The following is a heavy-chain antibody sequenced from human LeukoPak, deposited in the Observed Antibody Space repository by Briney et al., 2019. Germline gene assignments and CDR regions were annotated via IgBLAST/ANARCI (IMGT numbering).Heavy chain of an antibody. CDR1: GYSISSGYY. Sequence: SETLSLTCTVSGYSISSGYYWGWIRQPPGKGLEWIGSIYHSGSTYYNPSLKSRVTISVDTSKNQFSLKLSSVTAADTAVYYCASIGYSSGWYLDYWGQGTLVTVSS. CDR3: ASIGYSSGWYLDY. J-gene: IGHJ4*02. V-gene: IGHV4-38-2*02. D-gene: IGHD6-19*01. CDR2: IYHSGST.